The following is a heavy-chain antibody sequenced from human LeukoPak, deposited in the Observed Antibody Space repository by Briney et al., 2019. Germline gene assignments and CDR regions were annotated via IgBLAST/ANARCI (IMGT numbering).Heavy chain of an antibody. CDR1: GFSVSGYW. V-gene: IGHV3-7*03. D-gene: IGHD5-12*01. CDR3: AKDPVRGYDPFPMYYFDY. CDR2: IKQDGSEK. Sequence: GGSLRLSCAVSGFSVSGYWMTWVRQAPGKGLEWVANIKQDGSEKNYVDSVKGRFTISRDNSKNTLYLQVNSLRAEDTAVYYCAKDPVRGYDPFPMYYFDYWGQGALVTVSS. J-gene: IGHJ4*02.